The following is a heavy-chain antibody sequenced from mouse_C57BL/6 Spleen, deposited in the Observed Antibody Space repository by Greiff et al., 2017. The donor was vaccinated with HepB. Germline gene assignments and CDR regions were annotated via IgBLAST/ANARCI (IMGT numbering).Heavy chain of an antibody. CDR3: ARGDYYGSSYVRGYFDY. J-gene: IGHJ2*01. CDR2: ISSGSSTI. V-gene: IGHV5-17*01. CDR1: GFTFSDYG. Sequence: EVQLQESGGGLVKPGGSLKLSCAASGFTFSDYGMHWVRQAPEKGLEWVAYISSGSSTIYYADTVKGRFTISRDNAKNTLFLQMTSLRSEDTAMYYCARGDYYGSSYVRGYFDYWGQGTTLTVSS. D-gene: IGHD1-1*01.